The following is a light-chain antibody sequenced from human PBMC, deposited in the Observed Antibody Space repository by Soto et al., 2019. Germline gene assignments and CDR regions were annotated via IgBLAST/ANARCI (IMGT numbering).Light chain of an antibody. CDR2: DVS. J-gene: IGKJ4*01. V-gene: IGKV1-5*01. Sequence: DIQMTQSPSTLSASVGDAITITCRASQRISGWLAWHQQKPGKAPKLLIYDVSALKRGVPPRFSGSGSGTEFTFTISILQPEDIATYYCQQYDNLPLTVGGGTKVDIK. CDR3: QQYDNLPLT. CDR1: QRISGW.